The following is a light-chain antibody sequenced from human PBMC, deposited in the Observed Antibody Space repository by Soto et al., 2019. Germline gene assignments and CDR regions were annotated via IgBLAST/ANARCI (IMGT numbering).Light chain of an antibody. CDR1: QSVSSSY. V-gene: IGKV3-20*01. CDR2: GAS. J-gene: IGKJ3*01. Sequence: EIVLTQSPGTLSLCPGERATLSCTASQSVSSSYLAWYQQKPGQAPRLLIYGASSRATGIPDRFSGSGSGTDFTLTSSRLEPEDFAVYYCQQFGSSPLCTFGPGTKVDVK. CDR3: QQFGSSPLCT.